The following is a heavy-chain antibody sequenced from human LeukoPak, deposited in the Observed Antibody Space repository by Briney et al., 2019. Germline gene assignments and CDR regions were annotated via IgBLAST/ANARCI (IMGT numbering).Heavy chain of an antibody. J-gene: IGHJ6*03. CDR3: ARGPTGSSDYYYYMDV. V-gene: IGHV4-34*01. CDR2: INHSGST. CDR1: GGSFSGYY. Sequence: SETLSLTCAVYGGSFSGYYWSWIRQPPGKGLEWIGEINHSGSTNYNPSLKSRGTISVDTSKDQFSLKLSSVTAADTAVYYCARGPTGSSDYYYYMDVWGKGTTVTVSS. D-gene: IGHD6-6*01.